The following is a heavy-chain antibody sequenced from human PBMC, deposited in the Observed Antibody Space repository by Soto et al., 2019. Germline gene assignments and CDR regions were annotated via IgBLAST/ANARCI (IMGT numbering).Heavy chain of an antibody. CDR1: GGSISTYY. CDR3: ARGDHYSHEPSNYSPPFDP. D-gene: IGHD3-10*01. CDR2: VYYSGRA. V-gene: IGHV4-59*12. Sequence: SETLSLTWTVSGGSISTYYWNWIRQPPGKGLEWIGYVYYSGRAYYNPSLKSRLTISVDTSKNQFSLKLTSVTAADTAIYYCARGDHYSHEPSNYSPPFDPWGLGTLVTVSS. J-gene: IGHJ5*02.